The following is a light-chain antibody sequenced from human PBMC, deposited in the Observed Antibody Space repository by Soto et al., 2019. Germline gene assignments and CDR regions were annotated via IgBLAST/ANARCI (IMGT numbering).Light chain of an antibody. CDR2: DAS. CDR3: QQRSNWPT. Sequence: EIVLTQSPATLPLSPGERATLSCRASQSVSSYLAWYQQKPGQAPRLLIYDASNRATGIPARFSGSGSGTDFTLTISSLEPEDFAVYYCQQRSNWPTFGPGTRWIS. V-gene: IGKV3-11*01. CDR1: QSVSSY. J-gene: IGKJ3*01.